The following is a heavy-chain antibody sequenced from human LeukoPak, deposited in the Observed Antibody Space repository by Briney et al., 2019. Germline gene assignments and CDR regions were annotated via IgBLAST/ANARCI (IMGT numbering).Heavy chain of an antibody. CDR3: ARVTWFPGTSYYYMDV. CDR2: ISDSGTT. J-gene: IGHJ6*03. Sequence: SETLSLTCTVSGGSISNKYWSWIRQPPGKGLEWFGYISDSGTTNYNPSLKSRVTISVDTSKKEFSLKLSSVTAADTAVYYCARVTWFPGTSYYYMDVWGKGTTVTVSS. CDR1: GGSISNKY. V-gene: IGHV4-59*01. D-gene: IGHD1-1*01.